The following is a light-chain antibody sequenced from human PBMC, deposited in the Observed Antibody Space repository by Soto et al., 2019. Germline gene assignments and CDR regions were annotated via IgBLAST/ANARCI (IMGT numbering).Light chain of an antibody. J-gene: IGKJ5*01. CDR3: QQTHTAPIT. Sequence: DIHMTQSPSSLSSSVGDRFTISCRASQSISSYLNWYQQKPGEAPKPLIFATSNLQSGVPSRFSGSRSGTDFTLTISSLQPEDFATYYCQQTHTAPITFGQGTRLEIK. V-gene: IGKV1-39*01. CDR2: ATS. CDR1: QSISSY.